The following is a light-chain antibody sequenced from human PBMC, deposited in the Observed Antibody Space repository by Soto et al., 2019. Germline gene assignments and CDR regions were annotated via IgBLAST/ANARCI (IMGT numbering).Light chain of an antibody. V-gene: IGKV3-20*01. J-gene: IGKJ1*01. CDR3: XRYGSSPPHT. Sequence: EIVLTQSPGTLSLSPGERATLSCRASQSVSSAYLAWYQQKPGQAPRLLIYAASGRATGIPDRFSGSGSGTXXXXXXXXXXXXXFAVXXCXRYGSSPPHTFGQGTKVEIK. CDR2: AAS. CDR1: QSVSSAY.